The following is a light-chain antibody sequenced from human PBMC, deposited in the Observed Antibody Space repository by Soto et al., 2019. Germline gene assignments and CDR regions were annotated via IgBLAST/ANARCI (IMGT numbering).Light chain of an antibody. J-gene: IGKJ1*01. V-gene: IGKV1-5*03. CDR3: QQYYLYST. Sequence: DIKRYMSLSTLSVTVEERVTITCRASQSISSWLAWYQQKPGKAPKLLIYKASSLESGVPSRSSGSGSGTEFTLTISSLQPDDIATYYCQQYYLYSTFGQGGNVDI. CDR2: KAS. CDR1: QSISSW.